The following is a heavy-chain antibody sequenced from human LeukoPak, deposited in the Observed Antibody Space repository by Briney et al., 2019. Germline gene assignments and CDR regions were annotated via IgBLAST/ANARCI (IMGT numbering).Heavy chain of an antibody. CDR2: ISISNGYI. CDR3: ARAPHNDAFDI. V-gene: IGHV3-21*01. CDR1: GFTFNSYS. Sequence: PGGSLRLSCAASGFTFNSYSMNWVRQAPGKGLEWVSSISISNGYIYYADSVKGRFTISRDNAKNSPYLQMNSLRAEDTAVYYCARAPHNDAFDIWGQGTMVTVSS. J-gene: IGHJ3*02.